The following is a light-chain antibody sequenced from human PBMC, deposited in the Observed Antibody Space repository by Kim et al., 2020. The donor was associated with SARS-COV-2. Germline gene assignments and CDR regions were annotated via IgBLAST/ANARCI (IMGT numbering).Light chain of an antibody. Sequence: SASVGDRVTITCRASQNSGNYLNWYQQKPGKAPKLLIYAASSLQDGVPPRFSGSGSGTDFTLTISSLQPEDFATYYCQQSYSTLDTFGQGTKLEI. J-gene: IGKJ2*01. V-gene: IGKV1-39*01. CDR3: QQSYSTLDT. CDR1: QNSGNY. CDR2: AAS.